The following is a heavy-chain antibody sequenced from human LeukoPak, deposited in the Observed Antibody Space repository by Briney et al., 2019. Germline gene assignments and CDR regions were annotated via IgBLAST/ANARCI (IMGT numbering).Heavy chain of an antibody. J-gene: IGHJ5*02. CDR2: IIPILGIA. D-gene: IGHD3-22*01. CDR3: ARDYSSGYYYGLGWFDP. CDR1: GGTFSSYA. Sequence: SVKVSCKASGGTFSSYAISWVRQAPGQGLEWMGRIIPILGIANYAQKFQGRVTITADKSTSTAYMELSSLRSEDTAVYYCARDYSSGYYYGLGWFDPWGQGTLVTVSS. V-gene: IGHV1-69*04.